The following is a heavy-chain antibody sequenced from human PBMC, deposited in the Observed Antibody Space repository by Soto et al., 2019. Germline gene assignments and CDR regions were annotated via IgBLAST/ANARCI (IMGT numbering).Heavy chain of an antibody. D-gene: IGHD2-2*03. CDR3: ARAGIGYCSSTSCLYHFDY. Sequence: VGSLRLSCAASGFIFTNHAMNWVRQAPGKGLEWVSTISGVADSTYYADSVKGRFAISRDNSKNTVSLQMNSLRVDDTAIYYCARAGIGYCSSTSCLYHFDYWGQGTVVTVSS. V-gene: IGHV3-23*01. CDR2: ISGVADST. CDR1: GFIFTNHA. J-gene: IGHJ4*02.